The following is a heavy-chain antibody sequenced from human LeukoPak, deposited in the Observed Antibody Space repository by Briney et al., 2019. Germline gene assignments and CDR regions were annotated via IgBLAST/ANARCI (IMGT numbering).Heavy chain of an antibody. CDR3: ARQSRTGYSSGWYTGYFDY. CDR2: ISGSGGST. CDR1: GFTFSSYG. V-gene: IGHV3-23*01. D-gene: IGHD6-19*01. J-gene: IGHJ4*02. Sequence: GGSLRLSCAASGFTFSSYGMSWARQAPGKGLEWVSAISGSGGSTYYADSVKGRFTISRDNAKNSLYLQMNSLRAEDTAVYYCARQSRTGYSSGWYTGYFDYWGQGTLVTVSS.